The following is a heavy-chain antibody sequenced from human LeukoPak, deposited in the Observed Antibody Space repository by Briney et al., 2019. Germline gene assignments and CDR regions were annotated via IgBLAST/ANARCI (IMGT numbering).Heavy chain of an antibody. J-gene: IGHJ4*02. Sequence: GGSLRLSCAASGFTSSSYSMNWVRQAPGKGLEWVSSISSSSSYIYYADSVKGRFTISRDNAKNSLYLQMNSLRAEDTAVYYCARVGRYFDWFYDYWGQGTLVTVSS. D-gene: IGHD3-9*01. CDR1: GFTSSSYS. CDR2: ISSSSSYI. CDR3: ARVGRYFDWFYDY. V-gene: IGHV3-21*01.